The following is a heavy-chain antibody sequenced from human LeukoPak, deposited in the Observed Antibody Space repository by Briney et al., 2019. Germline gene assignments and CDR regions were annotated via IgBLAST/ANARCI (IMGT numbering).Heavy chain of an antibody. Sequence: ASVKVSCKASGYTFTGYYMNWVRHAPGEGLEWMGWINPNSGGTNYAQKFQGRVTMSRDTSISTAYMELSRLRSDDTAVYYCARFQRGYGEKRYYFDYWGQGTLVTVSS. CDR2: INPNSGGT. V-gene: IGHV1-2*02. CDR3: ARFQRGYGEKRYYFDY. J-gene: IGHJ4*02. CDR1: GYTFTGYY. D-gene: IGHD4-17*01.